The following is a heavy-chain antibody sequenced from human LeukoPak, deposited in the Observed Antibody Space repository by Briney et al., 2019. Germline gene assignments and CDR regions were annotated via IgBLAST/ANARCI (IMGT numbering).Heavy chain of an antibody. V-gene: IGHV1-2*02. CDR1: GYTFTGYY. CDR2: INPNSGGT. D-gene: IGHD3-22*01. J-gene: IGHJ4*02. CDR3: ARDPTPYYYDSSGCFDY. Sequence: ASVKVSCKASGYTFTGYYMHWVRQAPGQGLEWMGWINPNSGGTNYAQKFQGRVTMTRDTSISTAYMELSRLRSDDTAVYFCARDPTPYYYDSSGCFDYWGQGTLVTVSS.